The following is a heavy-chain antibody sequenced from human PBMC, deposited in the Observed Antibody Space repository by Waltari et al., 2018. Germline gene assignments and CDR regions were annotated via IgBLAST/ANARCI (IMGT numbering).Heavy chain of an antibody. J-gene: IGHJ3*01. V-gene: IGHV3-15*01. Sequence: EVQLVESGGGLVKPGGSLRLSCSASGFPFSKAWMNWMRQAPGKGLEWVGRIKSTVDGGTTDYAAPVKGRFTISRDDSKNTLYLQMSSLRTEDTAVYYCLFVDTALIIPDVFDLWGQGTLVTVSS. CDR3: LFVDTALIIPDVFDL. CDR2: IKSTVDGGTT. CDR1: GFPFSKAW. D-gene: IGHD5-18*01.